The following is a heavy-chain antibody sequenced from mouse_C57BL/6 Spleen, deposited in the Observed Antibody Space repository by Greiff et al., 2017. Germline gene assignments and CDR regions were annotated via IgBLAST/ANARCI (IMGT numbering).Heavy chain of an antibody. V-gene: IGHV1-82*01. CDR2: IYPGDGDN. Sequence: QVHVKQSGPELVKPGASVKISCKASGYAFSSSWMTWVKQRPGKGLEWIGRIYPGDGDNNYHGKFKGKAPLTEDKSSSTADMQHSSLTSEDSSVYFCARYRHYYGSSYDYYFDYWGQGTTLTVSS. J-gene: IGHJ2*01. D-gene: IGHD1-1*01. CDR1: GYAFSSSW. CDR3: ARYRHYYGSSYDYYFDY.